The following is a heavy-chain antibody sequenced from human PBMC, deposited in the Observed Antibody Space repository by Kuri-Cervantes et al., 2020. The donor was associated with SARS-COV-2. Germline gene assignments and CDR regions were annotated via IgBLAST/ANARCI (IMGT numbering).Heavy chain of an antibody. J-gene: IGHJ6*02. Sequence: SETLSRTCAVYGGPFSGYYWSWIRQPPGKGLEWIGEINHSGSTNYNPSLKSRVTISVDTSKNQFSLKLSSVTAADTAVYYCARDRGNYYGMDVWGQGTAVTVSS. CDR3: ARDRGNYYGMDV. D-gene: IGHD3-10*01. CDR2: INHSGST. CDR1: GGPFSGYY. V-gene: IGHV4-34*01.